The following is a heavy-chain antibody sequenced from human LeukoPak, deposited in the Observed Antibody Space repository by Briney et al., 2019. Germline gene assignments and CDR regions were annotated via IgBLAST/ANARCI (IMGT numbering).Heavy chain of an antibody. CDR1: GGSFSSYC. CDR3: AREGKLTGYFGGLGFNY. Sequence: SGTLCLTCSISGGSFSSYCWSWIRQPPGKGLEWFGNIIYSGSTIYNAALKSRVTMSVDTSKNQFSLNLTSVTAADTAVYYCAREGKLTGYFGGLGFNYWGQGILVTVSS. J-gene: IGHJ4*02. D-gene: IGHD6-19*01. CDR2: IIYSGST. V-gene: IGHV4-59*01.